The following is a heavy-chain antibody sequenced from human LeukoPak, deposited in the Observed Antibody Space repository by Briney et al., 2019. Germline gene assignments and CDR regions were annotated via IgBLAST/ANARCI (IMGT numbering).Heavy chain of an antibody. CDR1: GFTFSDYY. CDR3: ATSGYSVNFDY. D-gene: IGHD5-18*01. CDR2: ISSSGSTI. J-gene: IGHJ4*02. Sequence: GGSLRLSCAASGFTFSDYYMSWIRQAPGKGLVWVSYISSSGSTIYYADSVKGRFTISRDNAKNSPYLQMNSLRAEDTAVYYCATSGYSVNFDYWGQGTLVTVSS. V-gene: IGHV3-11*04.